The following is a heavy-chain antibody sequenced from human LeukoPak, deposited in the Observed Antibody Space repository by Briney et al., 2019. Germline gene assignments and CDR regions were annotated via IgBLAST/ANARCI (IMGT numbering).Heavy chain of an antibody. CDR1: GFTFSNYA. D-gene: IGHD5-24*01. CDR3: AKDPGDGWLQGFDY. V-gene: IGHV3-23*01. J-gene: IGHJ4*02. Sequence: PGGSLRLSCAASGFTFSNYAMSWVRQAPGKGLEWVSTIGGSGGSTYYADSVKGRFTISRDNSKNTLYLQMNSLRAEDTAVYYCAKDPGDGWLQGFDYWGQGTLVTVSS. CDR2: IGGSGGST.